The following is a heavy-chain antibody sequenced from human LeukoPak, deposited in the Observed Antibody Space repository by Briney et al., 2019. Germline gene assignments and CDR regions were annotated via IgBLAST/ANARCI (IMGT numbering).Heavy chain of an antibody. J-gene: IGHJ2*01. CDR3: AKVWAVPEWYFDL. CDR2: IYSGGST. CDR1: GFTVSNNY. V-gene: IGHV3-66*01. Sequence: GGSLRLSCAASGFSSGFTVSNNYMSWVRQAPGKGLEWVSVIYSGGSTYYADSVKGRFTISRDNSKNTLYLQMNSLRAEDTAVYYCAKVWAVPEWYFDLWGRGTLVTVSS. D-gene: IGHD3-16*01.